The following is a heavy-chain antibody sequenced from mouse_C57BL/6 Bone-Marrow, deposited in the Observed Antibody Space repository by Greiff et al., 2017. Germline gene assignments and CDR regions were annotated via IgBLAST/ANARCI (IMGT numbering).Heavy chain of an antibody. CDR2: IHPNSGST. D-gene: IGHD2-12*01. J-gene: IGHJ3*01. V-gene: IGHV1-64*01. CDR1: GYTFTSYW. CDR3: ARFTWFAY. Sequence: VKLQPPGAELVKPGASVKLSCKASGYTFTSYWMHWVKQRPGQGLEWIGMIHPNSGSTNYNEKFKSKATLTVDKSSSTAYMQLSSLTSEDSAVYYCARFTWFAYWGQGTLVTVSA.